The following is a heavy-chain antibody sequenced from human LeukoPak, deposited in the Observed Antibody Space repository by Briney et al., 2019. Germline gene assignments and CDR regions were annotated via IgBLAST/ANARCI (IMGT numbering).Heavy chain of an antibody. V-gene: IGHV1-58*02. Sequence: ASVKVSCKASGFTFTSSAMQWVRQARGQRLEWIGWIVVGSGNTNYAQKFQERVTITRDMSTSTAYMELSSLRSEDTAVYYCARVDILTGYYFFDSWGQGTLVTVSS. D-gene: IGHD3-9*01. J-gene: IGHJ4*02. CDR3: ARVDILTGYYFFDS. CDR2: IVVGSGNT. CDR1: GFTFTSSA.